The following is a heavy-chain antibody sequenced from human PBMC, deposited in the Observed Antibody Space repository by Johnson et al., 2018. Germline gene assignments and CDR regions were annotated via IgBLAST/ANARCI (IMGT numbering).Heavy chain of an antibody. CDR1: GFTFSSYG. V-gene: IGHV3-30*18. CDR3: AKTCMIVVVKDAFDI. CDR2: ISYDGSNK. Sequence: QVQLVQSGGGVVQPGRSLRLSCAASGFTFSSYGMHWVRQAPGKGLEWVAVISYDGSNKYYADSVKGRFTISRDNSKNTLYLQMNSLRAEDTAVDYCAKTCMIVVVKDAFDIWGQGTMVTVSS. J-gene: IGHJ3*02. D-gene: IGHD3-22*01.